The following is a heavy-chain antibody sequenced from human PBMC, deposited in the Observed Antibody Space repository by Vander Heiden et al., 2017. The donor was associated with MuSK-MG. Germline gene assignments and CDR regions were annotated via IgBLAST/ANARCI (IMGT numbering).Heavy chain of an antibody. CDR1: TFSSYA. Sequence: TFSSYAMHWVRQAPGKGLEWVAVISYDGSNKYYADSVKGRFTISRDNSKNTLYLQMNSLRAEDTAVYYCARGVEGDYEWWSGYYFHYYYGMDVWGQGTTVTVSS. CDR3: ARGVEGDYEWWSGYYFHYYYGMDV. CDR2: ISYDGSNK. D-gene: IGHD3-3*01. V-gene: IGHV3-30*01. J-gene: IGHJ6*02.